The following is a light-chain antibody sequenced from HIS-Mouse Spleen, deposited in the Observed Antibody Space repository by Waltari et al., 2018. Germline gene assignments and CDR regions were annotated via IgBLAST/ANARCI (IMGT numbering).Light chain of an antibody. Sequence: QSALTQPASVSGSPGQSITISCTGTSSEVGSYNLVSWYQQHPAKAPKLMFYEGSKRPSGVSNRFSGSKSGNTASLTISGLQAEDEADYYCCSYAGSSNVVFGGGTKLTVL. J-gene: IGLJ2*01. CDR2: EGS. CDR3: CSYAGSSNVV. CDR1: SSEVGSYNL. V-gene: IGLV2-23*01.